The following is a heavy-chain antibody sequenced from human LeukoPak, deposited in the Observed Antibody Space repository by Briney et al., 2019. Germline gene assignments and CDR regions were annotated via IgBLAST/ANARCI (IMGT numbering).Heavy chain of an antibody. D-gene: IGHD4-17*01. Sequence: SETLSLTCTVSGGSISSGGYYWSWIRQHPGKGLEWIGYIYYSGSTYYNPSLKSRVTISVDTSKNQFSLKLSSVIAADTAVYYCARAQLRMTTSFDYWGQGTLVTVSS. V-gene: IGHV4-31*03. J-gene: IGHJ4*02. CDR1: GGSISSGGYY. CDR3: ARAQLRMTTSFDY. CDR2: IYYSGST.